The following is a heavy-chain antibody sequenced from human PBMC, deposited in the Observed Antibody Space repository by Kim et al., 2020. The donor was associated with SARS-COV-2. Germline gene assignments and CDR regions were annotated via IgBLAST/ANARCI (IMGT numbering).Heavy chain of an antibody. CDR3: AKGYQLHYYYYYMDV. V-gene: IGHV3-30*18. Sequence: GGSLRLSCAASGFTFSSYGMYWVRQAPGKGLEWVAVISYDGSNKYYADSVKGRFTISRDNSKNTLYLQMNSLRAEDTAVYYCAKGYQLHYYYYYMDVWGKGTTVTVSS. D-gene: IGHD2-2*01. J-gene: IGHJ6*03. CDR2: ISYDGSNK. CDR1: GFTFSSYG.